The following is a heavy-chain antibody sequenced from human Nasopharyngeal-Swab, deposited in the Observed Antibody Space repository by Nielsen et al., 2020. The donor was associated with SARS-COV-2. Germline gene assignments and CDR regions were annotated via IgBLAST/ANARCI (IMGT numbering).Heavy chain of an antibody. CDR1: GFTFSSYA. J-gene: IGHJ4*02. CDR3: ARDRPRYSSGWNVLGF. CDR2: ISYDGSTK. D-gene: IGHD6-19*01. V-gene: IGHV3-30*04. Sequence: GGSLRLSCAASGFTFSSYAMHWVRQAPGKGLEWVAGISYDGSTKYYADSVKGRFTISIDTSKNTLYLQMDSLRAEDTAVYYCARDRPRYSSGWNVLGFWGQGTLVTVSS.